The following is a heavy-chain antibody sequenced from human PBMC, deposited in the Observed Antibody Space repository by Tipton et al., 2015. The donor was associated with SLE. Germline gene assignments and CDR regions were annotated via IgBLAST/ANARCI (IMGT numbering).Heavy chain of an antibody. CDR2: IFHGGST. CDR1: GYSIGGGYY. V-gene: IGHV4-38-2*01. J-gene: IGHJ4*02. CDR3: ARARGSSSWYVFDY. D-gene: IGHD6-13*01. Sequence: TLSLTCAVSGYSIGGGYYWGWIRQSPGKGLEWIGTIFHGGSTYNSSLKSRLTISLDTSKNQISLKLTSVTAADTAVYYCARARGSSSWYVFDYWGQGTLVTVSS.